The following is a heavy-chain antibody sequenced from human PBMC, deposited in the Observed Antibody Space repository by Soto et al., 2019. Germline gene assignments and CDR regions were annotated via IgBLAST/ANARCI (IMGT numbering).Heavy chain of an antibody. D-gene: IGHD6-6*01. V-gene: IGHV4-59*01. J-gene: IGHJ6*02. CDR1: GGSISGYY. CDR2: IYYRGST. CDR3: ASEYSSSSRYYYYGMDV. Sequence: SETLSLTCNVSGGSISGYYWSWIRQPPGKGLEYIGYIYYRGSTNYNPSLESRVTMSVDTSRNQFSLKVNSVTAADTAVYYCASEYSSSSRYYYYGMDVWGQGTTVTVSS.